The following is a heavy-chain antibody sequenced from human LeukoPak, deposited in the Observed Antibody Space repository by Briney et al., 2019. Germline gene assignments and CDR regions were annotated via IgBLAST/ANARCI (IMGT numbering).Heavy chain of an antibody. CDR3: ARSGLSRFDY. Sequence: GGSLRLSCAGSGFSFSSYDMSWVRQAPGKGLEWVSAFSGSGGSTYYADSVKGRFTISRDNSKNTLYLQMNSLRAEDTAVYYCARSGLSRFDYWGQGTLVTVSS. J-gene: IGHJ4*02. CDR2: FSGSGGST. CDR1: GFSFSSYD. D-gene: IGHD3/OR15-3a*01. V-gene: IGHV3-23*01.